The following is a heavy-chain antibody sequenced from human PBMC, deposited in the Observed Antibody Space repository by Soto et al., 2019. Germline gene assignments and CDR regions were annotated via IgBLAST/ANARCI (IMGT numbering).Heavy chain of an antibody. Sequence: PSETLSLTCTVSGGSISSYDWGWIRQTPGKGLEWIGSIYYSGSTYYNPSLKSRVTISVDTSKNQFSLKLRSVTAADTAVYYCARHSYYYGSTYGCWLDPWGQGTLVTVSS. CDR1: GGSISSYD. CDR2: IYYSGST. CDR3: ARHSYYYGSTYGCWLDP. V-gene: IGHV4-39*01. D-gene: IGHD3-10*01. J-gene: IGHJ5*02.